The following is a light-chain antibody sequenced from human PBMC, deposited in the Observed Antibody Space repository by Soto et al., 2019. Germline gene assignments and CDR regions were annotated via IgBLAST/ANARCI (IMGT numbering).Light chain of an antibody. CDR3: HKYNSGLET. CDR1: PGISNS. V-gene: IGKV1-27*01. J-gene: IGKJ3*01. Sequence: DIQMTQSPSSLSAFVGDRVTISCRASPGISNSVAWYQQKPGKVPKVLIYDASTLQSGVPSRFSGSGSGTDFTLTISSLQPEDVAIYYCHKYNSGLETFGPGTKVDIK. CDR2: DAS.